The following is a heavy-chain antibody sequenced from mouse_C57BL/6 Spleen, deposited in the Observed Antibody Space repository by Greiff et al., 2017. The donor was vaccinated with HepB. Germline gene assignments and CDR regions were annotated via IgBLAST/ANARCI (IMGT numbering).Heavy chain of an antibody. V-gene: IGHV1-15*01. J-gene: IGHJ2*01. CDR3: TRGSSGLYFDY. CDR1: GYTFTDYE. CDR2: IDPETGGT. Sequence: VQRVESGAELVRPGASVTLSCKASGYTFTDYEMHWVKQTPVHGLEWIGAIDPETGGTAYNQKFKGKAILTADKSSSTAYMELRSLTSEDSAVYYCTRGSSGLYFDYWGQGTTLTVSS. D-gene: IGHD3-2*02.